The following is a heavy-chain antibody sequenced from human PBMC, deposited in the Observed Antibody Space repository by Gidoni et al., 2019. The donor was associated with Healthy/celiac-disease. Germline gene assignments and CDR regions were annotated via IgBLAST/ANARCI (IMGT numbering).Heavy chain of an antibody. CDR2: IKQDGSEK. D-gene: IGHD3-22*01. J-gene: IGHJ3*02. Sequence: EVQLVESGGGLVQPGGSLGLPCAASGLPFSSYWMSWVRQAPGKGLEWVANIKQDGSEKYYVDSVKGRFTISRDNAKNSLYLQMNSLRAEDTAVYYCASPYYYDSDAFDIWGQGTMVTVSS. CDR3: ASPYYYDSDAFDI. V-gene: IGHV3-7*03. CDR1: GLPFSSYW.